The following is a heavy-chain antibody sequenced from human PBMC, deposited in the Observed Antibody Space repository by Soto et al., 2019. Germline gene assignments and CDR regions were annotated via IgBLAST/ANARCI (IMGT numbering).Heavy chain of an antibody. V-gene: IGHV4-34*10. CDR1: GGSFSGYY. CDR2: INHSGST. CDR3: ARIRDQFCAGGNCFSLGY. D-gene: IGHD2-21*01. Sequence: SETLSLTCAVYGGSFSGYYWSWIRQPPGKGLEWIGEINHSGSTNYNPSLKSRVTMARNTSISTAYMELSGLRSEDTAIYYCARIRDQFCAGGNCFSLGYWGQGTPVTVSS. J-gene: IGHJ4*02.